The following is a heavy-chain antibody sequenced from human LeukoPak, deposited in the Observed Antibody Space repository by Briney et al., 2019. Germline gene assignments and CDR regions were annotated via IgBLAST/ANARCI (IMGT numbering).Heavy chain of an antibody. J-gene: IGHJ3*02. V-gene: IGHV3-33*01. CDR1: GFTFSNYG. D-gene: IGHD3-16*01. CDR3: AREGEGYYDAFDI. CDR2: IWFDGSNK. Sequence: GRSLRLSCTASGFTFSNYGMHWVRQAPGKGLEWVAIIWFDGSNKYYADSVKGRFTISRDNSKNTLYLQMNSLRAVDTAVYYCAREGEGYYDAFDIWGQGTMVTVSS.